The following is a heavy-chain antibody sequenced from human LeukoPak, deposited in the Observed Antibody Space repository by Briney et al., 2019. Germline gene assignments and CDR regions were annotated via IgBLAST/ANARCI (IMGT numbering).Heavy chain of an antibody. CDR2: INPNSGGT. J-gene: IGHJ4*02. Sequence: ASVKVSCKASGYTFTGYYMHWVRQAPGQGLEWMGWINPNSGGTNYAQKFQGRVTMTRDTSISTAYMEVSRLRPDDTAVYFCARDQGRLSTSWYTGYWGQGTQVTVSS. CDR3: ARDQGRLSTSWYTGY. CDR1: GYTFTGYY. V-gene: IGHV1-2*02. D-gene: IGHD6-13*01.